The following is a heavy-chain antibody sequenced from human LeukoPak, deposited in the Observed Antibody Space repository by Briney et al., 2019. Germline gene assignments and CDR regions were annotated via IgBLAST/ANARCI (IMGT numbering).Heavy chain of an antibody. CDR1: GGTFSSYA. Sequence: SVKVSCKASGGTFSSYAISWVRQAPGQGLEWMGGIIPIFGTANYAQKFQGRVTITADESTSTAYMELSSLRSENTAVYYCARDPEAMTTVRYFDYWGQGTLVTVSS. CDR3: ARDPEAMTTVRYFDY. V-gene: IGHV1-69*13. J-gene: IGHJ4*02. D-gene: IGHD4-11*01. CDR2: IIPIFGTA.